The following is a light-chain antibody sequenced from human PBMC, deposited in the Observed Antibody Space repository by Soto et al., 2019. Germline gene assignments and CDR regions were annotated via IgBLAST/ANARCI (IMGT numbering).Light chain of an antibody. CDR2: EGS. Sequence: QSVLTQPASVSGSPGQSITISCTETSSDVGSYNLVSWYQQHPGKAPKLMIYEGSKRPSGVSNRFSGSKSGNTASLTISGLQAEDEADYYCSSYTSSTFYVFGTGTKVTVL. CDR3: SSYTSSTFYV. CDR1: SSDVGSYNL. V-gene: IGLV2-14*02. J-gene: IGLJ1*01.